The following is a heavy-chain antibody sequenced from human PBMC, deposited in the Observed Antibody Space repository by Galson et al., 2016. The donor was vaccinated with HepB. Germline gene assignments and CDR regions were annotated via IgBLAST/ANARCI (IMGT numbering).Heavy chain of an antibody. V-gene: IGHV6-1*01. D-gene: IGHD3-3*01. CDR2: IYYRSKWYN. Sequence: CAISGDSVSSISAAWNWIRQSPSRGLEWLGRIYYRSKWYNEYAVSVRSRITIKPDTSKNQFSLQLNSVTPEVTAVYYCARDLYYDFWSGYSKGMDVWGQGTTVTVSS. CDR3: ARDLYYDFWSGYSKGMDV. J-gene: IGHJ6*02. CDR1: GDSVSSISAA.